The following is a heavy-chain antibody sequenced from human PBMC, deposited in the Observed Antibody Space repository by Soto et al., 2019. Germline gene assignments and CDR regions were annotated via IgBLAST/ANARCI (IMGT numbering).Heavy chain of an antibody. Sequence: QVQLVQSGAEVKKPGASVKVSCKASGYTFTGHYIHWVLQAPEQGPEWMGEIGPESGATRYAQKFQGRVTMTMDTSVTTVYMELKNLSPDDTAVYYCGRGRSGQIVVFYWGQGTPVTVSS. D-gene: IGHD1-26*01. CDR1: GYTFTGHY. V-gene: IGHV1-2*02. CDR2: IGPESGAT. CDR3: GRGRSGQIVVFY. J-gene: IGHJ4*02.